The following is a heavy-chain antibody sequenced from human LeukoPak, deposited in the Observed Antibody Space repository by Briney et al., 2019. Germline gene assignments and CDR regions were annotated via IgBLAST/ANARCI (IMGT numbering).Heavy chain of an antibody. V-gene: IGHV3-30*18. J-gene: IGHJ4*02. Sequence: PGGSLRLSCAASGFPFSTYGMHWVRQAPGKGPEWVAVTSSDGSIINYADSVKGRFTLSRDNSKNMLYLQVNSQQGDAKRLYYCAKKSPGEVTAPPDYWGQGTLVTVSS. D-gene: IGHD4-11*01. CDR1: GFPFSTYG. CDR2: TSSDGSII. CDR3: AKKSPGEVTAPPDY.